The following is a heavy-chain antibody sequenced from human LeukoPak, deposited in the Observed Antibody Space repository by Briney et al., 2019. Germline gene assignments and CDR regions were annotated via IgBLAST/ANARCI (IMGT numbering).Heavy chain of an antibody. CDR1: GGSISSGGYY. D-gene: IGHD4-17*01. CDR3: ARAYGDYVDYGMDV. J-gene: IGHJ6*02. V-gene: IGHV4-31*03. CDR2: IYYSGST. Sequence: SETLSLTCTVSGGSISSGGYYWSWIRQHPGKGLEWIGYIYYSGSTYYNPSLKSRVTISVDTSKNQFPLKLSSVTAADTAVYYCARAYGDYVDYGMDVWGQGTTVTVSS.